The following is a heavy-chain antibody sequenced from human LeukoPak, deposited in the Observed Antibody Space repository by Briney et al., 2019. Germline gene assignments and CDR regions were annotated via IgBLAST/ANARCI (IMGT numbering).Heavy chain of an antibody. CDR2: ISGSGSII. Sequence: PGGSLRLSCAVSGFTFSGYSMNWVRQAPGKGLEWVSYISGSGSIIYYADSVKGRFTISRDNAKKSLYLQMNSLRAEDTAVYYCASDSYYYGSGSYHGYWGQGTLVTVSS. J-gene: IGHJ4*02. CDR3: ASDSYYYGSGSYHGY. D-gene: IGHD3-10*01. V-gene: IGHV3-48*04. CDR1: GFTFSGYS.